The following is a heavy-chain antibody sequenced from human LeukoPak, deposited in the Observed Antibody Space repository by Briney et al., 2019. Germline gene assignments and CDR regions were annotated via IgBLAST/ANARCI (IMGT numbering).Heavy chain of an antibody. CDR3: AKGNDYVWGSYRYPLHDAFDI. D-gene: IGHD3-16*02. Sequence: PGRSLRLSCAASGFTFSSYGMHWVRQAPGKGLEWVAVISYDGSNKYYADSVKGRFTISRDNSKNTLYLQMNSLRAEDTAVYYCAKGNDYVWGSYRYPLHDAFDIWGQGTMVTVSS. CDR2: ISYDGSNK. CDR1: GFTFSSYG. J-gene: IGHJ3*02. V-gene: IGHV3-30*18.